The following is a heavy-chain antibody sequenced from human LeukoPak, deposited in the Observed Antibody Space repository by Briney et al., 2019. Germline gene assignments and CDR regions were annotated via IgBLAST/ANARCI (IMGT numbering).Heavy chain of an antibody. D-gene: IGHD3-22*01. CDR3: ARGGYSDSSGPNWFDP. V-gene: IGHV4-59*01. J-gene: IGHJ5*02. Sequence: KPSETLSLTCTVSGGSISSYYWNWIRQPPGKGLEWIGYIYYYGSANYNPSLKSRVTISVDTSKNQFSLKLSSVTAADTAMYYCARGGYSDSSGPNWFDPWGQGTLVTVSS. CDR1: GGSISSYY. CDR2: IYYYGSA.